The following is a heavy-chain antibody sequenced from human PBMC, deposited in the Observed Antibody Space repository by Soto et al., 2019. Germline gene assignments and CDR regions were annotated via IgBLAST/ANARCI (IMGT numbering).Heavy chain of an antibody. CDR3: AKGGYIYGLDP. Sequence: LRLSCAASGFPFNTYAMGWVRQAPGKGPGWVSAISESGDNAFYADSVQGRFTISRDNSYNILYLQMNSLRAEDTALYFCAKGGYIYGLDPWGQGTLVTVSS. D-gene: IGHD5-18*01. CDR1: GFPFNTYA. V-gene: IGHV3-23*01. J-gene: IGHJ5*02. CDR2: ISESGDNA.